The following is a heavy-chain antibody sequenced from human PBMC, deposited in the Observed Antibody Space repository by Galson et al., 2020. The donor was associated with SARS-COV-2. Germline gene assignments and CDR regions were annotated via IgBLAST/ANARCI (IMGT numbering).Heavy chain of an antibody. CDR3: ARWRPYFGSGSNLWDL. CDR1: GFTFDDYA. CDR2: ISGSGGST. D-gene: IGHD3-10*01. V-gene: IGHV3-23*01. Sequence: GGSLRLSCAASGFTFDDYAMHWVRQAPGKGLEWVSAISGSGGSTYYADSVKGRFTISRDNSKNTLYLQMNSLRAEDTAVYYCARWRPYFGSGSNLWDLWGQGTLVTVSS. J-gene: IGHJ5*02.